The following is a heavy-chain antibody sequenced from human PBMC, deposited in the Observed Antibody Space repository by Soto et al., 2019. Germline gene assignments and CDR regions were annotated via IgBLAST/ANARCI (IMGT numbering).Heavy chain of an antibody. J-gene: IGHJ4*02. CDR3: ARDDHTYGVY. CDR2: IGPYGNSI. CDR1: GFSFRDYF. D-gene: IGHD2-21*01. V-gene: IGHV3-11*01. Sequence: GESLKISCAASGFSFRDYFMSWLRQAPGKGLEWVSYIGPYGNSIYYADSVKGRFTISRDDATKSLHLHMNSLRTDDTAGYYCARDDHTYGVYWGQGTPATFSS.